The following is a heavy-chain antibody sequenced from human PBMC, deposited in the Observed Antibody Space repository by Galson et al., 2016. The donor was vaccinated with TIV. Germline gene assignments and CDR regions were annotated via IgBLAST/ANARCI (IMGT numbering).Heavy chain of an antibody. J-gene: IGHJ6*02. Sequence: SLRLSCAASGFTFEHYGMHWVRQAPGKGLEWVSGISSNSVYLGYADSVKGRFTISRDNAKKSLDLQMNSLRPEDTALYYCAKGRGYGYGYPQDYYYGMDVWGQGTLVTVSS. CDR3: AKGRGYGYGYPQDYYYGMDV. D-gene: IGHD5-18*01. CDR1: GFTFEHYG. CDR2: ISSNSVYL. V-gene: IGHV3-9*01.